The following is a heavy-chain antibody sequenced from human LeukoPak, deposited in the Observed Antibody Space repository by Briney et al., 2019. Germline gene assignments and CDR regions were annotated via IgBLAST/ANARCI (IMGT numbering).Heavy chain of an antibody. V-gene: IGHV1-2*06. CDR3: ARDLSSTSNWEFDY. CDR2: LNPNNGYT. Sequence: GASVKVSCKTSGYTFIEYFIHLVRQAPGQGLEWMGRLNPNNGYTFYTEEFQGRVTMTSDTSISTAYMELTGLTSDDTALYYCARDLSSTSNWEFDYWGQGTLVTVSS. J-gene: IGHJ4*02. CDR1: GYTFIEYF. D-gene: IGHD7-27*01.